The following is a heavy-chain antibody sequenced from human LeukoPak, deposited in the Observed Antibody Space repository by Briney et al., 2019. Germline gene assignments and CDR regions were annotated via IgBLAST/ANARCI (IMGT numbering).Heavy chain of an antibody. CDR2: INENAAIT. J-gene: IGHJ4*02. V-gene: IGHV3-23*01. Sequence: GGSLRLSCAASGFIFSNAGMGWVRQAPGKGLEWVASINENAAITKYADSENGRFTISRDNSKNILYLQMYGLRVGDTAVYYCTTRYGYSTRHHYFGSWGQGTLVSVSS. D-gene: IGHD2/OR15-2a*01. CDR1: GFIFSNAG. CDR3: TTRYGYSTRHHYFGS.